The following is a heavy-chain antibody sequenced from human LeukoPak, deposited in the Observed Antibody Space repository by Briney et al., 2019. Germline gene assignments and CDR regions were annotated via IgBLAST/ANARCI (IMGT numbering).Heavy chain of an antibody. CDR1: GFTFDDYV. J-gene: IGHJ4*02. CDR3: AKDLHYGSADY. V-gene: IGHV3-9*01. Sequence: GGSLRLSCTASGFTFDDYVMHWVRQAPGKGLEWVSGISWNSGKIGYADSVKGRFTISRDNAKNTLYLQMNSLRAEDTAVYYCAKDLHYGSADYWGQGTLVTVSS. CDR2: ISWNSGKI. D-gene: IGHD3-10*01.